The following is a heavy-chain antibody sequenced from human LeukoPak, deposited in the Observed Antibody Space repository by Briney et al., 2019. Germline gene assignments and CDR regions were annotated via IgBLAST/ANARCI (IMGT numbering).Heavy chain of an antibody. D-gene: IGHD5-24*01. CDR2: IYYSGNT. Sequence: SETLSLTCTVSGVSISSSNSYWGWIRQPPGKGLEWIGSIYYSGNTYYNASLKSQVSISIDTSKNQFSLKLTSVTAADTAVYYCAAELDGYKTFDQWGQGTLVTVSS. CDR1: GVSISSSNSY. J-gene: IGHJ4*02. CDR3: AAELDGYKTFDQ. V-gene: IGHV4-39*01.